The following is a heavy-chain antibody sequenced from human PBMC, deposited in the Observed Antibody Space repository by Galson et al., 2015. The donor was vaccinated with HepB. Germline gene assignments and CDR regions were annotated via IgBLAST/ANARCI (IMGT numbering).Heavy chain of an antibody. CDR3: AKDRRGGSSYFDY. V-gene: IGHV3-9*01. J-gene: IGHJ4*02. CDR2: ISWNSGSI. D-gene: IGHD2-15*01. CDR1: GFTFDDYA. Sequence: SLRLSCPVSGFTFDDYAMHWVRQAPGKGLEWVSGISWNSGSIGYADSVKGRFTISRDNAKNSLYLQMNSLRAEDTALYYCAKDRRGGSSYFDYWGQGTLVTVSS.